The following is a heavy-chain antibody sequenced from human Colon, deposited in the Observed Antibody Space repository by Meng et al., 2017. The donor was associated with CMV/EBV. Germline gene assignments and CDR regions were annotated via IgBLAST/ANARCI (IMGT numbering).Heavy chain of an antibody. CDR1: GFTFRSYA. CDR2: ISGGGGST. J-gene: IGHJ6*02. D-gene: IGHD2-2*02. Sequence: GEALKISWAASGFTFRSYAMSWVRQAPGKGLEWVSAISGGGGSTYYADSVKGRFTISRDNSKNTLYLQMNSLRAEDTAVYYCAKYEDIVVVPAAIRAYYYYYGMDVWGQGTTVTVSS. V-gene: IGHV3-23*01. CDR3: AKYEDIVVVPAAIRAYYYYYGMDV.